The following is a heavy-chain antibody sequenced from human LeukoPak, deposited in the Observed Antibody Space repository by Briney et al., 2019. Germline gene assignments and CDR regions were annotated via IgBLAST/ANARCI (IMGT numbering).Heavy chain of an antibody. D-gene: IGHD6-19*01. CDR2: INPNSGGT. V-gene: IGHV1-2*02. CDR1: GHTLTSNG. J-gene: IGHJ4*02. Sequence: ASVKVSCKASGHTLTSNGISWVRQAPGQGLEWMGWINPNSGGTNYAQKFQGRVTMTRDTSISTAYMELSRLRSDDTAVYYCARVSSGRPFDYWGQGTLVTVSS. CDR3: ARVSSGRPFDY.